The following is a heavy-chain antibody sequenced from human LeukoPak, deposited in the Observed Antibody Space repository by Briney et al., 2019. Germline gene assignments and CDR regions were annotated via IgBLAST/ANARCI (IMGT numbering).Heavy chain of an antibody. D-gene: IGHD3-3*01. Sequence: SETLSLTCTVSGGSISSYYWSWIRQPPGKGLEWIGYIYYSGSTNYNPSLKSRVTISVDTSKNQFSLKLSSVTAADTAVYYCARTGYDFWSGYSPFDYWGQGTLVTASS. CDR1: GGSISSYY. J-gene: IGHJ4*02. CDR3: ARTGYDFWSGYSPFDY. CDR2: IYYSGST. V-gene: IGHV4-59*01.